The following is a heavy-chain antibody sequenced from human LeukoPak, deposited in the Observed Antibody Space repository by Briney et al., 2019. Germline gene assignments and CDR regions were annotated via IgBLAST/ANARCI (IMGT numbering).Heavy chain of an antibody. CDR1: GFTFSSYG. J-gene: IGHJ3*02. Sequence: GGSLRLSCAASGFTFSSYGMHWVRQAPGKGLEWVAVIWYDGSNKYYADSVKGRFTISRDNSKSTLYLQMNSLRAEDTAVYYCAGRDGYNQGSRAFDIWGQGTMVTVSS. CDR3: AGRDGYNQGSRAFDI. CDR2: IWYDGSNK. V-gene: IGHV3-33*01. D-gene: IGHD5-24*01.